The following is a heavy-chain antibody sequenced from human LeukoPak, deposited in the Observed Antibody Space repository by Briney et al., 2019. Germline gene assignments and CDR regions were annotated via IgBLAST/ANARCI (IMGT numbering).Heavy chain of an antibody. Sequence: GGALRLSCAASGFSFRTYWMHWVRQAPGRGRTWASRINSDGSLTRNGDSVKGRFTISRDNAQNTLYLQMNSLRPEDTAVYFCVRVAPYGDFLGDAFDIWGQGTMVTVSS. V-gene: IGHV3-74*01. CDR2: INSDGSLT. J-gene: IGHJ3*02. D-gene: IGHD4-17*01. CDR3: VRVAPYGDFLGDAFDI. CDR1: GFSFRTYW.